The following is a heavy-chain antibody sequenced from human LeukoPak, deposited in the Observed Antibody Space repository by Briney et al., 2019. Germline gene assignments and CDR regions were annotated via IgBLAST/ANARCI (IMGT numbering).Heavy chain of an antibody. D-gene: IGHD3-16*01. Sequence: GGSLRLSCAASGFTFSSYSMNWVRQAPGKGLEWVSSINSDSSLMFYAESVKGRFTISRDNARNSLYLQMNSLRAEDTAVYYCIRDLFYDYSLDYWGQGALVTVSS. CDR2: INSDSSLM. J-gene: IGHJ4*02. CDR3: IRDLFYDYSLDY. V-gene: IGHV3-21*01. CDR1: GFTFSSYS.